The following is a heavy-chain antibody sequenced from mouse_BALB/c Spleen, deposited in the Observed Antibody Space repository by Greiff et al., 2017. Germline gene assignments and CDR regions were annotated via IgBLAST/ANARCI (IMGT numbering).Heavy chain of an antibody. CDR3: ARSRVITTVPYFDY. CDR2: IYPGNVNT. D-gene: IGHD1-1*01. CDR1: GYTFTSYY. Sequence: QVQLQQSGPELVKPGASVRISCKASGYTFTSYYIHWVKQRPGQGLEWIGWIYPGNVNTKYNEKFKGKATLTADKSSSTAYMQLSSLTSEDSAVYFCARSRVITTVPYFDYWGQGTTLTVSS. J-gene: IGHJ2*01. V-gene: IGHV1S56*01.